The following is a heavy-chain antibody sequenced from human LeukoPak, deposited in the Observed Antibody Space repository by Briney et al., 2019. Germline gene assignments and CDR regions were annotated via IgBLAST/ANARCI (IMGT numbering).Heavy chain of an antibody. CDR1: GGSIRSGDHH. D-gene: IGHD2-15*01. CDR3: ARDLGGYPFFMDV. J-gene: IGHJ6*03. Sequence: PSETLSLTCSVFGGSIRSGDHHWAWVRQPPGKGLEFIGSLDESGRPYYNRPLKSRVSISGDTSGKQFSLNLTSVTAADTAVYFCARDLGGYPFFMDVWGRGTMVIVSS. V-gene: IGHV4-39*07. CDR2: LDESGRP.